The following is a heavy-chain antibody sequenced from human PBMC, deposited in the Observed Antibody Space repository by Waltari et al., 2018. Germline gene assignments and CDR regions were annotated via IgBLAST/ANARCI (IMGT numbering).Heavy chain of an antibody. D-gene: IGHD4-17*01. J-gene: IGHJ4*02. Sequence: QVQLQESGPGLVKPSGTLSLTCAVSGGSISSSNWWSWVRQPPGKGLEWIGAIYHSGSTNYNPSHKRRVTISVDKSKNQFSLKLSSVTAADTAVYYCASYGDYLRYYFDYWGQGTLVTVSS. V-gene: IGHV4-4*02. CDR2: IYHSGST. CDR1: GGSISSSNW. CDR3: ASYGDYLRYYFDY.